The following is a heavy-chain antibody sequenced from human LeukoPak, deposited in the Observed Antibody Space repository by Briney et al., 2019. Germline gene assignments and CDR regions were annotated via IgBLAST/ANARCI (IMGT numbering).Heavy chain of an antibody. Sequence: GASVKVSCKASGYTFTGYYMHWVRQAPGQGLEWMGWINPNSGGTNYAQKFQGRVTMTRDTSISTAYMELSRLKSGDTAVYYCARSAYCGGDCFQPYWGQGTLVTVSS. CDR2: INPNSGGT. V-gene: IGHV1-2*02. D-gene: IGHD2-21*02. J-gene: IGHJ4*02. CDR3: ARSAYCGGDCFQPY. CDR1: GYTFTGYY.